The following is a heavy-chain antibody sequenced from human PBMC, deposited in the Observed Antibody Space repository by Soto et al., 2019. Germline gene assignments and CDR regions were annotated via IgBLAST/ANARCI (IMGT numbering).Heavy chain of an antibody. CDR3: ARDLEGPGAFDI. J-gene: IGHJ3*02. Sequence: ESGGGLVKPGGSLRLSCAASGFTFSSYSMNWVRQAPGKGLEWVSSISSSSSYIYYADSVKGRFTISRDNAKNSLYLQMNSLRAEDTAVYYCARDLEGPGAFDIWGQGTMVTVSS. V-gene: IGHV3-21*01. CDR2: ISSSSSYI. CDR1: GFTFSSYS.